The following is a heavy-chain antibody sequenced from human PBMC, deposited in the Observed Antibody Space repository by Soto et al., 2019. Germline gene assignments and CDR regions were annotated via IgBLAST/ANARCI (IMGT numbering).Heavy chain of an antibody. CDR2: IYYSGST. J-gene: IGHJ6*02. CDR1: GGSISSGDYY. D-gene: IGHD2-2*01. V-gene: IGHV4-30-4*01. Sequence: SETLSLPCTVSGGSISSGDYYWSWIRQPPGKGLEWIGYIYYSGSTYYNPSLKSRVTISVDTSKNQFSLKLSSVTAADTAVYYCASDRTVVVPAHYYYYYGMDVWGQGTTVTVSS. CDR3: ASDRTVVVPAHYYYYYGMDV.